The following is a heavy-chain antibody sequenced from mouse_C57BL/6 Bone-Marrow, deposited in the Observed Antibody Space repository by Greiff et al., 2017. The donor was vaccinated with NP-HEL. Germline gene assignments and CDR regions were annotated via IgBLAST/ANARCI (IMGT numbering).Heavy chain of an antibody. CDR3: TTPGGSSYERFAY. Sequence: VQLQQSGAELVRPGASVKLSCTASGFNIKDDYMHWVKQRPEQGLEWIGWIDPENGDTEYASKFQGKATITADTSSNTAYLQLSSLTSEDTAVYYWTTPGGSSYERFAYWGQGTLVTVSA. D-gene: IGHD1-1*01. CDR1: GFNIKDDY. CDR2: IDPENGDT. V-gene: IGHV14-4*01. J-gene: IGHJ3*01.